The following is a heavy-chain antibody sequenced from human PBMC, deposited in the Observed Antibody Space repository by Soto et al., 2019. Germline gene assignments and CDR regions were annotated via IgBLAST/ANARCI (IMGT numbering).Heavy chain of an antibody. J-gene: IGHJ5*02. D-gene: IGHD3-10*01. CDR2: INHSGST. CDR3: ARVYYGSGQDNWFDP. V-gene: IGHV4-34*01. Sequence: PSETLSLTCAVYGGSFSGYYWSWIRQPPGKGLEWIGEINHSGSTNYNPSLKSRVTISVDTSKNQFSLKLSSVTAADTAVYYCARVYYGSGQDNWFDPWGQGTLVTVSS. CDR1: GGSFSGYY.